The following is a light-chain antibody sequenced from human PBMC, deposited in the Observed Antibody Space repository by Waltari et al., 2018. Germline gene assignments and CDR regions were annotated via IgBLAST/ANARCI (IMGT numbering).Light chain of an antibody. Sequence: QSVVTQPASVSGSPGQSISISCPGTSNDIGANDYVSWYQQHPGRAPQLVIYDVSVRPYGVSIRFSVSKSGNTSSLTISGLQAEDEALYYCSSYTLTNPVVFGGGTKLTVL. V-gene: IGLV2-14*03. CDR2: DVS. CDR1: SNDIGANDY. CDR3: SSYTLTNPVV. J-gene: IGLJ2*01.